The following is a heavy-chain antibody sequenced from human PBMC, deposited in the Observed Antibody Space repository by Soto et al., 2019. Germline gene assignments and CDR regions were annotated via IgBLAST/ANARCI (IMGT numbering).Heavy chain of an antibody. CDR2: INAGNGNT. CDR1: GFTFTSSA. J-gene: IGHJ6*02. CDR3: ASEYYFDSSGYYYGMDV. Sequence: GASVKVSCKASGFTFTSSAMQWVRQARGQRLEWMGWINAGNGNTKYSQKFQGRVTITRDTSASTAYMELSSLRSEDTAVYYCASEYYFDSSGYYYGMDVWGQGTTVTVSS. D-gene: IGHD3-22*01. V-gene: IGHV1-3*01.